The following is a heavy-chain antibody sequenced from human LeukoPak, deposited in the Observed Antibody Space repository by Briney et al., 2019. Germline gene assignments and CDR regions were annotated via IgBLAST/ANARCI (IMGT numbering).Heavy chain of an antibody. Sequence: PGGSLRLSCAASGFTFSSCAMSWVRQAPGKGLEWVSAISGRGGSTYYADSVKGRFTISRDNSKNTLYLQMNSLRAEDTAVYYCAKRPGSGSSNDAFDIWGQGTMVTVSS. CDR1: GFTFSSCA. CDR2: ISGRGGST. V-gene: IGHV3-23*01. D-gene: IGHD1-26*01. CDR3: AKRPGSGSSNDAFDI. J-gene: IGHJ3*02.